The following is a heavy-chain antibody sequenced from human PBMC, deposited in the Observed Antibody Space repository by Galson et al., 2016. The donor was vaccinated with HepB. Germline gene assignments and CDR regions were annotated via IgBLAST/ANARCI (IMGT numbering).Heavy chain of an antibody. V-gene: IGHV3-33*01. CDR1: GFTFSSYG. Sequence: SLRLSCAASGFTFSSYGMHWVRQAPGKGLEWVAIIWYDGSDKYYADSVKGRFTISRDNAKNSLYLQMNSLRDEDTAVYYCARVDEGYYYLIDSWSQRTLVTVSA. J-gene: IGHJ4*02. CDR3: ARVDEGYYYLIDS. CDR2: IWYDGSDK. D-gene: IGHD3-22*01.